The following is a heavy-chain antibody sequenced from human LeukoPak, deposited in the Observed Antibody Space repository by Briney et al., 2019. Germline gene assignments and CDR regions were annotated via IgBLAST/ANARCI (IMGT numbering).Heavy chain of an antibody. Sequence: PGGSLRLSCAASGFTVSSNYMSWVRQAPGKGLEWVSYISSSSSTIYYADSVKGRFTISRDNAKNSLYLQMNSLRAEDTAVYYCARTDYKRFDPWGQGTLVTVSS. CDR2: ISSSSSTI. D-gene: IGHD4-11*01. V-gene: IGHV3-48*01. CDR1: GFTVSSNY. CDR3: ARTDYKRFDP. J-gene: IGHJ5*02.